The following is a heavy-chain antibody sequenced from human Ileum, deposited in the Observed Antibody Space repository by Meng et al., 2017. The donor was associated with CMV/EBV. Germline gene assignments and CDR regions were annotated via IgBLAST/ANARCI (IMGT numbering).Heavy chain of an antibody. J-gene: IGHJ5*02. V-gene: IGHV4-39*07. CDR3: VGDWGPYKSRGYFDP. D-gene: IGHD5-12*01. Sequence: QGRRRGSGPGRVTPSVSLSLTCSVSGDSSSSGNYYWGWIRQPPGKDLEWIGSIYYSGSTYDNPSLKSRVTMSVDPSKNQFSLRLSSVTAADTAIYYCVGDWGPYKSRGYFDPWGQGTLVTVSS. CDR1: GDSSSSGNYY. CDR2: IYYSGST.